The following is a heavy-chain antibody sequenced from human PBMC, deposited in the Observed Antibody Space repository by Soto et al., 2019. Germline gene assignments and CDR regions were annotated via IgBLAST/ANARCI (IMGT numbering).Heavy chain of an antibody. V-gene: IGHV1-69*10. D-gene: IGHD6-6*01. Sequence: SVKVSCKASGGTFSSYAISWVRQAPGQGLEWMGGIIPILGTANYAQKFQGRVTITADKSTSTAYMELSSLRSEATAVYYCARKYEAASSSSPYGMDVWGQGTTVTVSS. J-gene: IGHJ6*02. CDR1: GGTFSSYA. CDR3: ARKYEAASSSSPYGMDV. CDR2: IIPILGTA.